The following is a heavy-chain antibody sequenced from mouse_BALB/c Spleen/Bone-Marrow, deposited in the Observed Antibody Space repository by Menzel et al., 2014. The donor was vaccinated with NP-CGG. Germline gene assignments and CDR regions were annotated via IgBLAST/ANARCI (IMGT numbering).Heavy chain of an antibody. CDR2: ISSGSSTI. CDR3: ARWGYYYAMDY. Sequence: EVKLMESGGGLVQPGGSRKLSCAASGFTFSSFGMHWVRQAPEKGLEWVAYISSGSSTIYYADTVKGRFTISRDNPKNTLFLQMTSLRSEDTAMYYCARWGYYYAMDYWGQGTSVTVPS. V-gene: IGHV5-17*02. CDR1: GFTFSSFG. J-gene: IGHJ4*01.